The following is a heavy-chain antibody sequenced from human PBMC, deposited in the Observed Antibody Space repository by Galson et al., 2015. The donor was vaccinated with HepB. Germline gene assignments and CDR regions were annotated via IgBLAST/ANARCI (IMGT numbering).Heavy chain of an antibody. CDR3: ARDQLTTVTTVGSYYYGMDV. V-gene: IGHV1-46*01. J-gene: IGHJ6*02. CDR2: INPSGGST. Sequence: SVKVSCKASGYTFTSYYMHWVRQAPGQGLEWMGIINPSGGSTSYAQKFQGRVTMTRDTSTSTVYMELSSLRSEDTAVYYCARDQLTTVTTVGSYYYGMDVWGQGTTVTVSS. D-gene: IGHD4-17*01. CDR1: GYTFTSYY.